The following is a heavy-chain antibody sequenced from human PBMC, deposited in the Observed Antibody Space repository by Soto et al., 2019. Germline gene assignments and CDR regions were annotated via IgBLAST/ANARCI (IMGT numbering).Heavy chain of an antibody. CDR2: INTYNGAT. CDR3: ARLENAVLIQPGIDY. V-gene: IGHV1-18*04. J-gene: IGHJ4*02. CDR1: GYTFNSHG. Sequence: QVQLVQSGAEVREPGASVKVSCKASGYTFNSHGICWVRQAPGQVLEWMGWINTYNGATNAVQKVGERVTMTRDTFTTTAFLEVRSLKSDDTAVYYCARLENAVLIQPGIDYWGQGTLVTVSS. D-gene: IGHD1-1*01.